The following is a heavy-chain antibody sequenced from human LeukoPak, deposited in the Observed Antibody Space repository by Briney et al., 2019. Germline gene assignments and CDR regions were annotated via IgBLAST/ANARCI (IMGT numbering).Heavy chain of an antibody. D-gene: IGHD2-2*01. V-gene: IGHV3-43*02. Sequence: GGSLRLSCAASGFTFDDYAMHWVRQAPGKGLEWVSLISGDGGSTYYADSVKGRFTISRDNSKNSLYLQMNSLGTEDTALYYCAKDGAPAADLNWFDPWGQGTLVTVSS. CDR2: ISGDGGST. CDR1: GFTFDDYA. CDR3: AKDGAPAADLNWFDP. J-gene: IGHJ5*02.